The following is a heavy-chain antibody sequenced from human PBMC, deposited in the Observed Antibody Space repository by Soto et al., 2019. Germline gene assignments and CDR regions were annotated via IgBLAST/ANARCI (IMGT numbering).Heavy chain of an antibody. J-gene: IGHJ6*02. CDR3: SRRVGMYETSYGMDV. CDR1: GFTFSTYN. D-gene: IGHD2-8*01. V-gene: IGHV3-21*01. Sequence: EVQLVESGGGLVKPGGSLTLSCAASGFTFSTYNMNWVRQAPGKGLEWVSSISRSSSYIYYADSVKGRFSISRDNAXXSLHLQMNSLRAEDTAVYYCSRRVGMYETSYGMDVWGHGTTVTVSS. CDR2: ISRSSSYI.